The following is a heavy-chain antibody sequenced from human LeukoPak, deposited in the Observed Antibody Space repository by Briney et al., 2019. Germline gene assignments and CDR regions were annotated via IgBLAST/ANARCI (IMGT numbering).Heavy chain of an antibody. CDR3: AKLGAYSSSWYGFFDY. J-gene: IGHJ4*02. V-gene: IGHV5-51*01. CDR1: GYSFTNYW. D-gene: IGHD6-13*01. Sequence: GESLKISCKASGYSFTNYWIGWVRQMPGKGLECMGIIYPGDSDTRYSPSFQGQVTISADKSIRTAYLHWSSLKASDTAMYYCAKLGAYSSSWYGFFDYWGQGTLVTVSS. CDR2: IYPGDSDT.